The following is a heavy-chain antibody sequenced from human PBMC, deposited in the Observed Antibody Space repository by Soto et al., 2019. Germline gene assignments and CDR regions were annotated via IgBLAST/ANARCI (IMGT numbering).Heavy chain of an antibody. J-gene: IGHJ5*02. V-gene: IGHV4-4*02. CDR2: ILYSGRT. CDR1: GGSISSVW. Sequence: QVQLQESGPGLVKPSGTLSLTCAVSGGSISSVWWTWVRQPPGKGLEWMGEILYSGRTNYNSSLNRRVTISIDKPTKQFSLNLSSVTAADTAVYYCSSRITDAPSWGQGTLVTVSS. CDR3: SSRITDAPS. D-gene: IGHD2-2*01.